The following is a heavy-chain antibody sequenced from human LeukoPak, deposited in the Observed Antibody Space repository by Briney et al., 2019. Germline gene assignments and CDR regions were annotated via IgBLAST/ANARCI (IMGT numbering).Heavy chain of an antibody. J-gene: IGHJ6*02. D-gene: IGHD3-10*01. CDR2: ISYTGSDT. Sequence: GGSLRLSCAASGFSFSNYAMSWVRQAPGEGLEWVSTISYTGSDTYYADSVEGRFTISRDNSMNTLYLQMTSLRAEDTAIYYCAKVPYSDYGSGRPPFMDVWGQGTTVAVSS. V-gene: IGHV3-23*01. CDR3: AKVPYSDYGSGRPPFMDV. CDR1: GFSFSNYA.